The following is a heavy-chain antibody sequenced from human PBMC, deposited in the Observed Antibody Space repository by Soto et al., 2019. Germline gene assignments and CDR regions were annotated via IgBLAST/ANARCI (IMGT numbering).Heavy chain of an antibody. J-gene: IGHJ6*02. D-gene: IGHD2-2*01. Sequence: GGSLGLCCAACRFTFSNAWMNWVRQAPGKGLDWVGRIKSKTDGGTTDYAAPVKGRFTISRDDSKNTLYLQMNSLKTEDTAVYYCTTVVVPAAMFYYYGMDVWGQGTTVTVSS. CDR1: RFTFSNAW. CDR3: TTVVVPAAMFYYYGMDV. V-gene: IGHV3-15*07. CDR2: IKSKTDGGTT.